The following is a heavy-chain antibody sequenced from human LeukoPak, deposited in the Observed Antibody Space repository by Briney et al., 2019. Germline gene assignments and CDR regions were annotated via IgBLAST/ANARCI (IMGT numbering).Heavy chain of an antibody. Sequence: GGSLRLSCAASGFTFSRYWMHWVRQAPGKGPVWVSRINTDGSSTTYADSVKGRFTISRDNAKNTVYLQMNSLRAEDTAVYYCARDRVAGPPLWYYYYGMDVWGQGTTVTVSS. V-gene: IGHV3-74*01. J-gene: IGHJ6*02. CDR3: ARDRVAGPPLWYYYYGMDV. CDR2: INTDGSST. CDR1: GFTFSRYW. D-gene: IGHD6-19*01.